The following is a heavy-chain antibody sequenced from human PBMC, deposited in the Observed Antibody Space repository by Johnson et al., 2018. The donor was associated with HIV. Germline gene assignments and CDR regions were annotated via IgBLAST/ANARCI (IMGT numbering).Heavy chain of an antibody. Sequence: VHLVESGGGVVQPGRSLRLSCAASAFSFSNYPMHWVRQAPGKGLEWVSGISWNSGNKGYVDSVKGRFTISRDNSKTTLYLQMNSLRSEDTAVYYCARVQGKYNWNYGDAFDIWGQGTMVTVSS. CDR1: AFSFSNYP. D-gene: IGHD1-7*01. V-gene: IGHV3-9*01. CDR2: ISWNSGNK. CDR3: ARVQGKYNWNYGDAFDI. J-gene: IGHJ3*02.